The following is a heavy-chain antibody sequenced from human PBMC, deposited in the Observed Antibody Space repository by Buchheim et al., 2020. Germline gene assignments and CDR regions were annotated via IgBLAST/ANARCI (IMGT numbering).Heavy chain of an antibody. D-gene: IGHD3-16*02. CDR3: ARGPYVWGSYRRFDY. Sequence: QVQLQQWGAGLLKPSETLSLTCAVYGGSFSGYYWSWIRQPPGKGLEWIGEINHSGSTNYNPSLKSRVTISVDTSKNQFSLKLSSVTAADTAVYYCARGPYVWGSYRRFDYWGQGTL. CDR2: INHSGST. CDR1: GGSFSGYY. V-gene: IGHV4-34*01. J-gene: IGHJ4*02.